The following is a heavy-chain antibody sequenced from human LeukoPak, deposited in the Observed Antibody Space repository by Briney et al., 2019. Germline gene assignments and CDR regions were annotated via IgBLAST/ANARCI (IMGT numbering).Heavy chain of an antibody. J-gene: IGHJ3*02. CDR2: LHTAGDA. V-gene: IGHV3-13*01. CDR3: SRGGQRAGYAFDI. CDR1: GFTFSDYD. Sequence: GGSLRLSCAASGFTFSDYDIHWVRQVTGKGLEWVSSLHTAGDAHYSVSVRGRFIISRERSKTSFYLQMNSLRAEDSAMYYCSRGGQRAGYAFDIWGQGTMVTVSS.